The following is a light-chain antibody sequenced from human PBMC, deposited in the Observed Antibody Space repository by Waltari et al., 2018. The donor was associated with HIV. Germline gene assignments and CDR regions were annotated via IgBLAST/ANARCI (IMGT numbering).Light chain of an antibody. CDR2: GAS. CDR3: QQGNGFPYT. Sequence: IQMTQSPSSVSASIGASVTITCRASLALNNWLAWYQQRPGKAPNLLIYGASTLRSGVPSMFGGRGSGTEYTLTISNLQPEDFATYYCQQGNGFPYTFGQGTKLEMK. CDR1: LALNNW. V-gene: IGKV1-12*01. J-gene: IGKJ2*01.